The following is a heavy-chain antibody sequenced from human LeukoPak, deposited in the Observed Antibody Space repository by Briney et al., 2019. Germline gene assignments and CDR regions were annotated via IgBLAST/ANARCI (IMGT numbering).Heavy chain of an antibody. CDR1: GGSFSGYY. CDR3: ARGRYYDSSGYWNYYYYYMDV. V-gene: IGHV4-34*01. Sequence: SETLSLTCAVYGGSFSGYYWSWIRQSPGKGLGWIGEINHSGSTNYNPSLKSRVTISVDTSKNQFSLKLSSVTAADTAVYYCARGRYYDSSGYWNYYYYYMDVWGKGTTVTVSS. D-gene: IGHD3-22*01. CDR2: INHSGST. J-gene: IGHJ6*03.